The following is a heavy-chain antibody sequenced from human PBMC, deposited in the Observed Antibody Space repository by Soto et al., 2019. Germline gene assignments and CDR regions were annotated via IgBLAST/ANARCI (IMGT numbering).Heavy chain of an antibody. V-gene: IGHV4-4*02. CDR3: ARSRTGDDFDY. Sequence: QVQLQESGPGLVKPSGTLSLTCVVSAGSISSSNWWSWVRQPPGKGLEWIGEIYHSGNTHYNPSLKSRVSISVDKSNNQFSLNLSSVTAADTAVYYCARSRTGDDFDYWGQGTLVAVSS. CDR1: AGSISSSNW. CDR2: IYHSGNT. J-gene: IGHJ4*02. D-gene: IGHD7-27*01.